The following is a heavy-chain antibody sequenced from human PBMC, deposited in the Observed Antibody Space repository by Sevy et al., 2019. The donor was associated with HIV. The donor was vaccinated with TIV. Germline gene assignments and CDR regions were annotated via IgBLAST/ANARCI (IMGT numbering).Heavy chain of an antibody. CDR3: ARARAYYYDNSGYSFDY. CDR2: IKQDGSEK. Sequence: LTCAASGFTLSSYWMSWVLQAPGKGLEWVANIKQDGSEKYYVDSVKGRFTISRDNAKNSLYLQMNSLRVEDTAAYYCARARAYYYDNSGYSFDYWGQGTLVTVSS. D-gene: IGHD3-22*01. V-gene: IGHV3-7*01. CDR1: GFTLSSYW. J-gene: IGHJ4*02.